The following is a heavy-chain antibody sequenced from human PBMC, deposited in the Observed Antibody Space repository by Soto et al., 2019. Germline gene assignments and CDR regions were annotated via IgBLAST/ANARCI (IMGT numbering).Heavy chain of an antibody. CDR2: ISGYNGNT. Sequence: QVQVEQSADEVKKPGASVKVSCKASGYTFTNYGFSWVRQAPGQGLEWMGWISGYNGNTKYAEKFQGRVTMTTDTSTSTAHMELRSLRCDDTAVYYCAREGQAPYYYYAMDVWGQGTAVTVSS. CDR1: GYTFTNYG. J-gene: IGHJ6*02. CDR3: AREGQAPYYYYAMDV. V-gene: IGHV1-18*01.